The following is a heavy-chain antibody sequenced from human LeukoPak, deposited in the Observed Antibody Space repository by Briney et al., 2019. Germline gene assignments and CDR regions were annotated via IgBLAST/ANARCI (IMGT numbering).Heavy chain of an antibody. V-gene: IGHV4-34*01. D-gene: IGHD2-8*01. J-gene: IGHJ6*02. CDR1: GGSFSGYY. CDR2: INHSGST. Sequence: SGTLSLTCAVYGGSFSGYYWSWIRQPPGKGLEWIGEINHSGSTNYNPSLKSRVTISVDTSKNQFSLKLSSVTAADTAVYYCARLIRYYYGMDVWGQGTTVTVSS. CDR3: ARLIRYYYGMDV.